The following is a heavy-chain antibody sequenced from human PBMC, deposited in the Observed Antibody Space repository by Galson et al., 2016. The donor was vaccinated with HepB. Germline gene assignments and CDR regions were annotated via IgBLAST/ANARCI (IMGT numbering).Heavy chain of an antibody. CDR1: GFTFSSYA. D-gene: IGHD1-7*01. V-gene: IGHV3-23*01. CDR3: AKGRHWNYLGYFDY. Sequence: SLRLSCAASGFTFSSYAMCWVRQAPGKGLEWVSAISGSGGSTNYADSVKGRFTISRDNSKNTLYLQMNSLRPEDTAVYYCAKGRHWNYLGYFDYWGQGTLVTVSS. J-gene: IGHJ4*02. CDR2: ISGSGGST.